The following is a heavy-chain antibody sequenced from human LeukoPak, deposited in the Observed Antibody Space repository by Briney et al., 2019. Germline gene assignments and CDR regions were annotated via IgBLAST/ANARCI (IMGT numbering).Heavy chain of an antibody. CDR3: ARVTSTYYYGSGSLEDY. Sequence: GGSLRLSCAASGFTFRSFWMSWVRQVPGKGLEWVANIKQDGSEKHYVDSVKGRFTISRDNAKNSLYLKMNSLRAEDTAVYYCARVTSTYYYGSGSLEDYWGQGTLVTVSS. D-gene: IGHD3-10*01. CDR1: GFTFRSFW. CDR2: IKQDGSEK. J-gene: IGHJ4*02. V-gene: IGHV3-7*05.